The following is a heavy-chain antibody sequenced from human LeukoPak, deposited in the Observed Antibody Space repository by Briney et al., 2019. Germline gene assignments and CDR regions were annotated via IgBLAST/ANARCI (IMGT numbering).Heavy chain of an antibody. Sequence: ASVKVSCKASGYTFTSYGISWVRQAPGQGLEWMGWISAYNGNTNYAQKLQGRVTMTTDTSTSTAYMELRSLYSDDTAVYYCARGSYYDSSGYTLDYWGQETLVTVSS. CDR3: ARGSYYDSSGYTLDY. V-gene: IGHV1-18*01. CDR2: ISAYNGNT. CDR1: GYTFTSYG. D-gene: IGHD3-22*01. J-gene: IGHJ4*02.